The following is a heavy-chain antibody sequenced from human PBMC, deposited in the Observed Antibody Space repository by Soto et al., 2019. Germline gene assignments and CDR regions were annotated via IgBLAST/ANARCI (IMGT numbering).Heavy chain of an antibody. Sequence: PGGSLRLSCAASGFTFSSYSMNWVRQAPGKGLEWVSSISSSSSYIYYADSVKGRFTISRDNAKNSLYLQMNSLRAEDTAVYYCASPTKVYYDGRAFDIWGQGTMVTVS. V-gene: IGHV3-21*01. CDR2: ISSSSSYI. CDR1: GFTFSSYS. J-gene: IGHJ3*02. D-gene: IGHD3-22*01. CDR3: ASPTKVYYDGRAFDI.